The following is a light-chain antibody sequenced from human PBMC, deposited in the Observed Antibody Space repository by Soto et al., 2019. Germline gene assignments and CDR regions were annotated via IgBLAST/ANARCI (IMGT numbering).Light chain of an antibody. CDR3: QQYNSYSAIT. V-gene: IGKV1-5*01. J-gene: IGKJ5*01. Sequence: DIQMTPSPSTLSASVGDRVTMTARASQSISSWLAWYQQKPGKAPKLLIYDASSLESGVPSRFSGSGSGTEFTLTISSLQPDDFATYYCQQYNSYSAITFGQGTHWRL. CDR1: QSISSW. CDR2: DAS.